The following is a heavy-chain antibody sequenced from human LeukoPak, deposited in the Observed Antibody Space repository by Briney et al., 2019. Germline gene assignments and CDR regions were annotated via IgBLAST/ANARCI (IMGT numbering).Heavy chain of an antibody. D-gene: IGHD2-2*01. J-gene: IGHJ5*02. CDR3: ASTPVVPAPSLCWFDP. V-gene: IGHV4-4*07. CDR2: IYTSGST. Sequence: PSETLSLTCTVSGGSISSYCWSWIRQPAGKGLEWIGRIYTSGSTNYNPSLKSRVTMSVDTSKNQFSLKLSSVTAADTAVYYCASTPVVPAPSLCWFDPWGQGTLVTVSS. CDR1: GGSISSYC.